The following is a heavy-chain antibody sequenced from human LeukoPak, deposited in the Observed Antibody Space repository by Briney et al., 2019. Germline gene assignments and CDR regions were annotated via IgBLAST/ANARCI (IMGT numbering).Heavy chain of an antibody. CDR1: GGSISGYY. CDR2: INHSGST. CDR3: ARGLGRIYSGFY. D-gene: IGHD5-12*01. V-gene: IGHV4-34*01. Sequence: SETLSLTCTVSGGSISGYYWSWIRQPPGQGLEWIGEINHSGSTNYNPSLKSRVTISVDTSKNQFSLKLSSVTAADTAVYYCARGLGRIYSGFYWGQGTLVTVSS. J-gene: IGHJ4*02.